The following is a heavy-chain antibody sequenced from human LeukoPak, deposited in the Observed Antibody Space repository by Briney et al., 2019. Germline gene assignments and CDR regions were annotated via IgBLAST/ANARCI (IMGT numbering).Heavy chain of an antibody. CDR3: ARAYDTSASFFDY. J-gene: IGHJ4*02. CDR1: GGSISSYY. V-gene: IGHV4-59*01. CDR2: IYYSGST. Sequence: PSGTLSLTGTVSGGSISSYYWNWIRQPPGKGLEWIGYIYYSGSTNSNPSLKSRVTTSVDTSKNQFSLKLSSVTAADTAVYYCARAYDTSASFFDYWGQGTLVTVSS. D-gene: IGHD3-3*01.